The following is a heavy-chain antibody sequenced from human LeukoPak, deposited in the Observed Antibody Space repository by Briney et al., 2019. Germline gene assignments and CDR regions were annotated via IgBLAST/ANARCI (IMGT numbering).Heavy chain of an antibody. CDR2: ISYDGSNE. Sequence: GGSLRLSCVVSGFPFSSYVMHWVRQAPGKGLEWVAIISYDGSNEYYGDSVKGRFTISRDNSKNTLYLQMNSLRAGDTAVYYCARPQWLGAFDIWGQGTMVTVSS. J-gene: IGHJ3*02. CDR3: ARPQWLGAFDI. D-gene: IGHD6-19*01. CDR1: GFPFSSYV. V-gene: IGHV3-30*04.